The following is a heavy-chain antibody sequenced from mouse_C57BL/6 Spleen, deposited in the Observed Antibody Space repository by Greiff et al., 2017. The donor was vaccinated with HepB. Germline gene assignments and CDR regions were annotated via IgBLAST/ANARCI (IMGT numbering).Heavy chain of an antibody. J-gene: IGHJ3*01. CDR3: TGYYGNSWFAY. Sequence: EVQLQHSGAELVRPGASVKLSCTASGFNIKDDYMHWVKQRPEQGLEWIGWIDPENGDTEYASKFQGKATITADTSSNTAYLQLSSLTSEDTAVYYCTGYYGNSWFAYWGQGTLVTVSA. D-gene: IGHD2-1*01. CDR1: GFNIKDDY. CDR2: IDPENGDT. V-gene: IGHV14-4*01.